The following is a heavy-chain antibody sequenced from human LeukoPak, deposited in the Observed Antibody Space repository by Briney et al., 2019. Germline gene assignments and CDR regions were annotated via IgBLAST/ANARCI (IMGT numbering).Heavy chain of an antibody. Sequence: GASVKVSCKASGGTFSTYAISWLRQTPGQGLEWMGGIIPIFGTANYAQKFQGRVTITADESTSTAYMKLSSLRSEDTAVYYCARVIGGAPILDDAFDIWGQGTMVTVSS. CDR2: IIPIFGTA. J-gene: IGHJ3*02. CDR1: GGTFSTYA. CDR3: ARVIGGAPILDDAFDI. D-gene: IGHD2/OR15-2a*01. V-gene: IGHV1-69*13.